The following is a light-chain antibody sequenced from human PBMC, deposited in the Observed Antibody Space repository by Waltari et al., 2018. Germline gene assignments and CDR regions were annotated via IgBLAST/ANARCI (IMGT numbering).Light chain of an antibody. V-gene: IGLV2-14*01. J-gene: IGLJ2*01. CDR3: SSYTASNILL. Sequence: HSALTQPASVSVSPGQSITISCAGTSSDVGAYNFVCWYPHHPGKAPKLISYELHNRPAGVSDRFSASKSGDTASLTISGLQPEDEADYYCSSYTASNILLFGGGTKLTVL. CDR1: SSDVGAYNF. CDR2: ELH.